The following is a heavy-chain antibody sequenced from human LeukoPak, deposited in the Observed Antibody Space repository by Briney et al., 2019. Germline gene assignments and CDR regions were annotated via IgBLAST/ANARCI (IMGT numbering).Heavy chain of an antibody. CDR2: INSDGTWI. Sequence: PGGSLRLSCAASGFTLNNYWMHWVRQIPGRGLVWVSRINSDGTWINYADSVQGRFTVSRDNAKNTLYLQMNSLRAEDTATYYCTVTGTLDYWGQGTLVTVSS. V-gene: IGHV3-74*01. CDR1: GFTLNNYW. J-gene: IGHJ4*02. CDR3: TVTGTLDY. D-gene: IGHD4-17*01.